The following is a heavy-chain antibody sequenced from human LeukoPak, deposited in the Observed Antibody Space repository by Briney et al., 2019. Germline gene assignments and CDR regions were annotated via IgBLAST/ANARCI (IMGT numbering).Heavy chain of an antibody. J-gene: IGHJ4*02. CDR1: GGSINNYH. CDR3: ASTQQWLAFDY. Sequence: SETLSLTCAVSGGSINNYHWRWIRQPPGKGLEWIGCFYHSGSTTYNPSLTSRVTIAVDASKSVFYLKLDSVTAADTSMYFCASTQQWLAFDYWGQGILVTVSS. V-gene: IGHV4-59*03. D-gene: IGHD6-19*01. CDR2: FYHSGST.